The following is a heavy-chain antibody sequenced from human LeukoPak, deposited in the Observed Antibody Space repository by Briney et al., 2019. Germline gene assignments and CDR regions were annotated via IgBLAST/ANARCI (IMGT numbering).Heavy chain of an antibody. D-gene: IGHD3-3*01. V-gene: IGHV3-23*01. CDR3: ASHPRGYDFWSGYYD. Sequence: GGSLRLCCAASGFTFSSYAMSWVRQAPGKGLEWVSAISGSGGSTYYADSVKGRFTISRDNSKNTLYLQMNSLRAEDTAVYYCASHPRGYDFWSGYYDWGQGTLVTVSS. J-gene: IGHJ4*02. CDR2: ISGSGGST. CDR1: GFTFSSYA.